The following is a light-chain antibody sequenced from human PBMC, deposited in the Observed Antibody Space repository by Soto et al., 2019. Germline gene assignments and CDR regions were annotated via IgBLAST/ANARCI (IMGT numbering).Light chain of an antibody. CDR2: AAS. J-gene: IGKJ5*01. CDR3: QQSYSTPTIA. Sequence: AIQMTQTPTSLSASVGDRVTITCRSSQGIRNDLGWYQQKPGKAPKLLIYAASSLQSGVPSRFSGSGSGTDFTLTISSLQPEDFATYYCQQSYSTPTIAFGHGTLLEVK. CDR1: QGIRND. V-gene: IGKV1-6*01.